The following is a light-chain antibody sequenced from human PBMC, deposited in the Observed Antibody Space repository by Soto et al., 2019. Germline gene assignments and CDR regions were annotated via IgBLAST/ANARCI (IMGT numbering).Light chain of an antibody. CDR3: HQYGSSGT. Sequence: IVLAQSPGGLCLSPVKRASLSGRASQSVSNNYLAWYQQKPGQAHRLLIYGASNRATGIPDRLSGSGSGTDFTLTISRLEPEAFAVYYCHQYGSSGTFGQGTKVDIK. J-gene: IGKJ1*01. V-gene: IGKV3-20*01. CDR1: QSVSNNY. CDR2: GAS.